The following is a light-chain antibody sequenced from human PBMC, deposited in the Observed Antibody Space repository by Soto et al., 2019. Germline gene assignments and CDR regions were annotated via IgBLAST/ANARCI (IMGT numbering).Light chain of an antibody. Sequence: QTVVTQEPSFSVSPGGTVTLTCGLSSGSVSTTNYPGWYQQTPGQAPRTLILSTNTRSSGVPDRFSGSILGNKAALTITGAQADDESDYYCVLHMSSGSWVFGGGTQLTVL. CDR3: VLHMSSGSWV. CDR2: STN. V-gene: IGLV8-61*01. CDR1: SGSVSTTNY. J-gene: IGLJ3*02.